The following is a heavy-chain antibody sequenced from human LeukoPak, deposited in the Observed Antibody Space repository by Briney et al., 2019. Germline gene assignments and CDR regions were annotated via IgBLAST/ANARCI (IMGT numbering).Heavy chain of an antibody. J-gene: IGHJ6*02. V-gene: IGHV4-39*01. CDR2: IYYSGST. Sequence: SETLSLTCTVSGGSISSSSYYWGWIRQPPGKGLEWIGSIYYSGSTYYNPSLKSRVTISVDTSKNQFSLKLSSVTAADTAVYYCAREGIAAAGMESGMDVWGQGTTVTVSS. D-gene: IGHD6-13*01. CDR3: AREGIAAAGMESGMDV. CDR1: GGSISSSSYY.